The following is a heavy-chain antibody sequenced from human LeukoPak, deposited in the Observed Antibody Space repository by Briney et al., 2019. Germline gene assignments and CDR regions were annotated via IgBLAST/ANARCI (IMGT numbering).Heavy chain of an antibody. J-gene: IGHJ4*02. D-gene: IGHD6-19*01. CDR1: GFTVSSNY. CDR3: ARDSCTGWYHGH. Sequence: GGSLTLSCAASGFTVSSNYMSWVRQAPGKGLEWVSVIYSGGSTYYADSVKGRFTISRDNSKNTLYLQMNSLRAEDTAVYYCARDSCTGWYHGHWGQGTPVTVSS. CDR2: IYSGGST. V-gene: IGHV3-66*01.